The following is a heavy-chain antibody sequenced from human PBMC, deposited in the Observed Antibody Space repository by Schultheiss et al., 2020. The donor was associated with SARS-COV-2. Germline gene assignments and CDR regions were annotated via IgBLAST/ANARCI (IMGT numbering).Heavy chain of an antibody. CDR2: IYTSGST. CDR1: GGSISSGGYS. D-gene: IGHD6-6*01. CDR3: ARVPSIAARPYYYYYGMDV. V-gene: IGHV4-61*02. J-gene: IGHJ6*02. Sequence: SQTLSLTCAVSGGSISSGGYSWSWIRQPAGKGLEWIGRIYTSGSTNYNPSLKSRVTMSVDTSKNQFSLKLSSVTAADTAVYYCARVPSIAARPYYYYYGMDVWGQGTTVTVSS.